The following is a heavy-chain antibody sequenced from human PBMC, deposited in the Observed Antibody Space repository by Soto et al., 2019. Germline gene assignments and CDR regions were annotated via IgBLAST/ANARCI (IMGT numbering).Heavy chain of an antibody. CDR2: INPSGGST. V-gene: IGHV1-46*01. J-gene: IGHJ6*02. CDR1: RYTFTSYY. Sequence: ASVKVSCKASRYTFTSYYMQWVRQAPGQGLEWMGIINPSGGSTSYAQKFQGRVTMTRDTSTSTAYMELSSLRSEDTAVYYCARAYSSKGGMDVWGQGTTVTVSS. D-gene: IGHD6-13*01. CDR3: ARAYSSKGGMDV.